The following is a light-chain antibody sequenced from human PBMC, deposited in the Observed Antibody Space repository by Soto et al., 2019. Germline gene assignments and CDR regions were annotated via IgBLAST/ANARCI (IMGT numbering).Light chain of an antibody. CDR3: QPYNSSLGGYV. Sequence: QSVLTQPASVSGAPGQRVTVSCTGSSSNIGAGHDVHWYQQLPGTAPELLIYDNNNRPSGVPDRFSGSKSGTSASLAIHGLQAEDEADYYCQPYNSSLGGYVFGTGTKLTVL. CDR1: SSNIGAGHD. J-gene: IGLJ1*01. V-gene: IGLV1-40*01. CDR2: DNN.